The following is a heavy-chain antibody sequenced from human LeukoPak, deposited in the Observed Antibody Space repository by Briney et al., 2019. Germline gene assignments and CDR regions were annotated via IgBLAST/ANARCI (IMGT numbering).Heavy chain of an antibody. CDR1: GGSISSYY. CDR3: ARHSPVGRYYDSSGYGDFDY. D-gene: IGHD3-22*01. Sequence: TSETLSLTCTVSGGSISSYYWSWIRQPPGKGLEWIGDIYYSGSTNYNPSLKSRVTISVDTSKNQFSLKLSSVTAADTAVYYCARHSPVGRYYDSSGYGDFDYWGQGTLVTVSS. CDR2: IYYSGST. V-gene: IGHV4-59*08. J-gene: IGHJ4*02.